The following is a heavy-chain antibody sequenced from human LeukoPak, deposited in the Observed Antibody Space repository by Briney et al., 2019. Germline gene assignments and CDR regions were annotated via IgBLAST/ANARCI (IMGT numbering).Heavy chain of an antibody. CDR2: IYTSGST. Sequence: SETLSLTCTVSGGSISSSSYYWGWIRQPAGKGLEWIGRIYTSGSTNYNPSPKSRVTISVDTSKNQFSLKLSSVTAADTAVYYCGRGDLYSSSWHNWFDPWGQGTLVTVSS. V-gene: IGHV4-61*02. CDR1: GGSISSSSYY. CDR3: GRGDLYSSSWHNWFDP. J-gene: IGHJ5*02. D-gene: IGHD6-13*01.